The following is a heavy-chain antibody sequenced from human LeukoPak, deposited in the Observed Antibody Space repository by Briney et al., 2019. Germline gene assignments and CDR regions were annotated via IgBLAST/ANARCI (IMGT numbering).Heavy chain of an antibody. CDR1: GFTFSNYS. D-gene: IGHD2-15*01. V-gene: IGHV3-48*04. J-gene: IGHJ4*02. Sequence: GGSLRLSCAASGFTFSNYSMNWVRQAPGKGLECVSYITSSSTVYYAGSVKGRFTISRDNAKNSLFLQMNSLRAEDTAVYYCARDYCSGPKCYFIDYWGQGALVTVSS. CDR3: ARDYCSGPKCYFIDY. CDR2: ITSSSTV.